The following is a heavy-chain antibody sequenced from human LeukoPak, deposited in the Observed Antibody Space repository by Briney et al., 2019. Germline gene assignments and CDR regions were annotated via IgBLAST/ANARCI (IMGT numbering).Heavy chain of an antibody. J-gene: IGHJ4*02. CDR2: ISYDGSNK. CDR1: GFTFSNYD. CDR3: AKDREGTTFDN. Sequence: PGGALRLSCAASGFTFSNYDMHWVRQAPAKGLEWVAVISYDGSNKYYADSVKGRFTISRDNSKNTVYLQMNSLRAEDTAVYYCAKDREGTTFDNWGQGTLVTVSS. V-gene: IGHV3-30*18. D-gene: IGHD1-7*01.